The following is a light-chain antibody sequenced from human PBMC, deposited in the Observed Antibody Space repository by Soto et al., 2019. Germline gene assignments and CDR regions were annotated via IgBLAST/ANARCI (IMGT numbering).Light chain of an antibody. J-gene: IGKJ1*01. CDR1: QSLLHSNGYKF. CDR3: MQALQSPRT. CDR2: LAS. V-gene: IGKV2-28*01. Sequence: DIVMTQSPLSLPVMPGEPASISCRSSQSLLHSNGYKFLVWYLQRPGQSPQFLIYLASNRSSGVPDRFSGSGSGTDFTLKISRVEAEDVGVYYCMQALQSPRTFGQGTKVEIK.